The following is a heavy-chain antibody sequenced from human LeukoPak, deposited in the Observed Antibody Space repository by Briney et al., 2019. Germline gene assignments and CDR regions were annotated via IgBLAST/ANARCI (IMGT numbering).Heavy chain of an antibody. CDR1: GFTFSSYA. J-gene: IGHJ4*02. D-gene: IGHD6-19*01. CDR3: AKGPWLAYPYYFNY. Sequence: GGSLRLSCAASGFTFSSYAMSWVRQAPGKGLKWVSAISGSGGNTYFADSVKGRFTISRDNSKNTLYLQMNSLRAEDTAVYYCAKGPWLAYPYYFNYWGQGTLVTVSS. V-gene: IGHV3-23*01. CDR2: ISGSGGNT.